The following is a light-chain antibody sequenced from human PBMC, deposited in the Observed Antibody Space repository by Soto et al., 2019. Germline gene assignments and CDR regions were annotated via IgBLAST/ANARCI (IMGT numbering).Light chain of an antibody. CDR3: SSYTTSSSYV. CDR1: SSDVGAYHF. Sequence: QSVLTQPASVSGSPGQSITISCTGTSSDVGAYHFVSWYQQHPGKAPKLIIYDVTYRPSGVSNRFSASKSANTASLAISGLQAEDEADYYCSSYTTSSSYVFGTGTKLTVL. CDR2: DVT. J-gene: IGLJ1*01. V-gene: IGLV2-14*03.